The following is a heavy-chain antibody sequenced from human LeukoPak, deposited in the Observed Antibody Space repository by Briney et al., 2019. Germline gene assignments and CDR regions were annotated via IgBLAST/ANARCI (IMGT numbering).Heavy chain of an antibody. CDR3: ARDYGSGSYRFDY. D-gene: IGHD3-10*01. J-gene: IGHJ4*02. V-gene: IGHV1-18*01. CDR1: GYTFTSYG. Sequence: VASVKVSCKASGYTFTSYGIIWVRQAPGQGLEWMGWISAYSGNTNYAQNLQGRVTMTTDTSTSTAYVEVRSLRSDDTAVYYCARDYGSGSYRFDYWGQGTLVTVSS. CDR2: ISAYSGNT.